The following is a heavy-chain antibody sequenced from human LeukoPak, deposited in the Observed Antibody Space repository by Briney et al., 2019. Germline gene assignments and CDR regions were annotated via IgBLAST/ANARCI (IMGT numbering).Heavy chain of an antibody. CDR3: ARHRLVGYYYYYYMDV. CDR2: INHSGST. D-gene: IGHD6-13*01. V-gene: IGHV4-34*01. J-gene: IGHJ6*03. CDR1: GGSFSGYY. Sequence: KSSETLSLTCAVYGGSFSGYYWSWIRQPPGKGLEWIGEINHSGSTNYNPSLKSRVTISVDTSKNQFSLKLSSVTAADTAVYYCARHRLVGYYYYYYMDVWGKGTTVTISS.